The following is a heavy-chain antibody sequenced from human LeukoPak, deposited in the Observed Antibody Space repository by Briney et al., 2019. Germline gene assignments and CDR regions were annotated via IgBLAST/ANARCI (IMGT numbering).Heavy chain of an antibody. CDR2: IKQDGGQI. J-gene: IGHJ4*02. V-gene: IGHV3-7*01. CDR1: EFTFSSYW. D-gene: IGHD4-17*01. CDR3: ARLGARQMLEY. Sequence: GGSLRLSCAASEFTFSSYWMSWVRQAPGKGLEWVANIKQDGGQIYYLDSVKGRFTVSRDNAKNSLYLQMNSLRAEDTAAYYCARLGARQMLEYWGQGTLVTVSS.